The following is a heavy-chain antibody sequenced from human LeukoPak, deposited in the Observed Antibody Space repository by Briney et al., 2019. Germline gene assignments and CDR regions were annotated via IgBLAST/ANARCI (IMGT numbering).Heavy chain of an antibody. CDR1: SGSIFSSNW. J-gene: IGHJ4*02. Sequence: SETLSLTCAVSSGSIFSSNWWSWVRQPPGKGLEWIGQIFHSGSTSYSPSLKSRVTISVDKSKNQFSLRLTSVTAADTAIYYCARDAKYYYGSRTFFFYEHWGQGTLLTVSS. V-gene: IGHV4-4*02. D-gene: IGHD3-10*01. CDR2: IFHSGST. CDR3: ARDAKYYYGSRTFFFYEH.